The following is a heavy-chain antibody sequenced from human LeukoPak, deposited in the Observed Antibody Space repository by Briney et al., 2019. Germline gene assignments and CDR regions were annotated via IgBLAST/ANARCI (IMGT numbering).Heavy chain of an antibody. J-gene: IGHJ4*02. V-gene: IGHV3-23*01. Sequence: PGGSLRLSCAASGFTFSSYAMSWVRQAPGKGLEWVSGISGSGGSTYYADSVKGRFTIFRDNSKNTLYLQMNSLRVEDTAVYHCANGWSPDYWGRGTLVTVSS. D-gene: IGHD2-15*01. CDR2: ISGSGGST. CDR1: GFTFSSYA. CDR3: ANGWSPDY.